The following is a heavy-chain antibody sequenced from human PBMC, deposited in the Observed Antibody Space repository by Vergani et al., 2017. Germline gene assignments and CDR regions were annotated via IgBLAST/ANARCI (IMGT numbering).Heavy chain of an antibody. J-gene: IGHJ4*02. V-gene: IGHV3-23*01. D-gene: IGHD3-3*01. CDR3: AKGRAYYDFWSGYYYFDY. CDR2: ISGSGGST. Sequence: EVQLLESGGGLVQPGGSLRLSCAASGFTFSSYAMSWVRQAPGKGLEWVSAISGSGGSTYYADSVKGRFTISRDNSKNTLYLQMNSLRAEDTAVYYCAKGRAYYDFWSGYYYFDYWGQGTLVIVSS. CDR1: GFTFSSYA.